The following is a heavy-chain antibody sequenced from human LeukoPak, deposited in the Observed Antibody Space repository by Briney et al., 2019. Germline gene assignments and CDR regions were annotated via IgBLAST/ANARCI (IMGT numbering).Heavy chain of an antibody. Sequence: GGSLRLSCTASGFAFSNHAMSWVRQAPGKGLEWVSSISISGGTTYYADSVKGRLTISRENSKSTLYLQMNSLRADDTAVYYCANEIRPNDYWGQGTLVTVSS. CDR3: ANEIRPNDY. CDR1: GFAFSNHA. J-gene: IGHJ4*02. V-gene: IGHV3-23*01. CDR2: ISISGGTT. D-gene: IGHD4-17*01.